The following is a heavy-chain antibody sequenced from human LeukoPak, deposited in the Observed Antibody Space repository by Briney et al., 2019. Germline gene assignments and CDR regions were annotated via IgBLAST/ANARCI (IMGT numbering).Heavy chain of an antibody. D-gene: IGHD6-19*01. CDR3: ASVSGWVHY. J-gene: IGHJ4*02. CDR2: VSNGGSNK. V-gene: IGHV3-30-3*01. CDR1: GFTFSGYA. Sequence: GTSLRLSCAASGFTFSGYAMHWVRQAPGKGLEWVAVVSNGGSNKYYADSVKGRFTISRDNSKSTLYLQMNSLRAEDTAVYYCASVSGWVHYWGQGTLVTVSS.